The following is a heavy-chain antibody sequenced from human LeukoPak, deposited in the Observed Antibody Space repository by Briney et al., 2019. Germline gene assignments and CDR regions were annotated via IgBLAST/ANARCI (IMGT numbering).Heavy chain of an antibody. D-gene: IGHD3-22*01. Sequence: SSETLSLTCTVSGDSISSYYWSWIRQPPGKGLEWIGYIYYSGSTNYNPSLKSRVTISVDTSKNQFSLKLSSVTAADTAVYYCARSPWYYYDSSGYYEWFDPWGQGTLVTVSS. CDR1: GDSISSYY. CDR2: IYYSGST. J-gene: IGHJ5*02. V-gene: IGHV4-59*01. CDR3: ARSPWYYYDSSGYYEWFDP.